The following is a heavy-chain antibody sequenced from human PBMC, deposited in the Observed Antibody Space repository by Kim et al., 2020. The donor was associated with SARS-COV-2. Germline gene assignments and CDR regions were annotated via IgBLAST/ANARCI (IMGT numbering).Heavy chain of an antibody. Sequence: VKGRFTISRDNSKNTVYLQMNSLRAEDTAVYYCARDADIYYDSSGYYLDYWGQGTLVTVSS. V-gene: IGHV3-30*01. CDR3: ARDADIYYDSSGYYLDY. D-gene: IGHD3-22*01. J-gene: IGHJ4*02.